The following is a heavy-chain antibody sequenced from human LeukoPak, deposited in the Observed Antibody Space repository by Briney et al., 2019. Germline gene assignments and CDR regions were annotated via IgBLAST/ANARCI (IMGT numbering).Heavy chain of an antibody. D-gene: IGHD3-10*01. CDR1: GFTFRSFT. J-gene: IGHJ4*02. CDR3: ARVPGY. Sequence: QPGGSLRLSCAASGFTFRSFTMNWVRQAPGKGLEWISYISTGSSTIYYADSVKGRFTISRDNAKNSLFLQMNSLRDEDTAVYYCARVPGYWGQGTLVTVSS. V-gene: IGHV3-48*02. CDR2: ISTGSSTI.